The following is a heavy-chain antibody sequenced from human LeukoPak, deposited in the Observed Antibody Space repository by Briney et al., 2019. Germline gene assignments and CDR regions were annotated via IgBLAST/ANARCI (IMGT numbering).Heavy chain of an antibody. Sequence: QSGGSLRLSCTPSGFTFDDYAMHWARQAPGKGLEWVALISYDGGNIYYADSVKGRFTISRDNSQNTLYLQMNSLRAEDTAVYYRARDPPFRTGWSQNFFDYWGPGTLVTVSS. CDR2: ISYDGGNI. D-gene: IGHD6-19*01. CDR3: ARDPPFRTGWSQNFFDY. V-gene: IGHV3-30*01. CDR1: GFTFDDYA. J-gene: IGHJ4*02.